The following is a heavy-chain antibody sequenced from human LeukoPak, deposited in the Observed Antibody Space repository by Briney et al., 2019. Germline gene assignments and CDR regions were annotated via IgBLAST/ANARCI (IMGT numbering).Heavy chain of an antibody. CDR3: ARIVGALNY. Sequence: GGSLRLSCAASGFTFSSYSMNWVRQAPGKGLEWVSSISSSSSYTYYADSVKGRFTISRDNAKNSLYLQMNSLRAEDTAVYYCARIVGALNYWGQGTLVTVSS. CDR1: GFTFSSYS. CDR2: ISSSSSYT. J-gene: IGHJ4*02. D-gene: IGHD1-26*01. V-gene: IGHV3-21*01.